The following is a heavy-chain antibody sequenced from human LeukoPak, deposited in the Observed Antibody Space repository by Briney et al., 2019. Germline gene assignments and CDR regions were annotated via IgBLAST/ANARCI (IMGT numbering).Heavy chain of an antibody. V-gene: IGHV3-21*01. J-gene: IGHJ6*03. CDR2: ITSISSYI. CDR3: ARIAEGIAVAGTRYYYYYMDV. Sequence: GWSLRLSFAASGFTFSSYSMNWVRQAPGKGLGWVSSITSISSYIYYADSVKGRLPISRDNAKHSLYLPVNSLRGEDTAVYYCARIAEGIAVAGTRYYYYYMDVWGKGTTVTVSS. D-gene: IGHD6-19*01. CDR1: GFTFSSYS.